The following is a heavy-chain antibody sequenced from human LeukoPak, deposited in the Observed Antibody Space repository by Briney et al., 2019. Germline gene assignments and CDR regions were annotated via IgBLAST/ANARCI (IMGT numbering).Heavy chain of an antibody. CDR3: SSYRD. CDR2: IKSKADGGTT. Sequence: GGSLRLSCAASGFTFSDAWMSWVRQAPGEGLGWVGRIKSKADGGTTDYAAPVKGRFTISRDDSKSTLYLQMNSLKSEDTAVYYCSSYRDWGQGTRVTVSS. CDR1: GFTFSDAW. J-gene: IGHJ4*02. D-gene: IGHD4-11*01. V-gene: IGHV3-15*01.